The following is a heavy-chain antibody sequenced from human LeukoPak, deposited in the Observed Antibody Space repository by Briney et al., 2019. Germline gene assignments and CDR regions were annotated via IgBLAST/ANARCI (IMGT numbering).Heavy chain of an antibody. V-gene: IGHV3-53*01. Sequence: GGSLRLSCAASGFTVSSNYMSWVRQAPGKGLEWVSVIYGGGSTYYADSVKGRFTISRDNSKNTLYLQMNSLRVADTAVYYCARDKSYGDSEDYWGQGTLVTVSS. D-gene: IGHD4-17*01. CDR3: ARDKSYGDSEDY. CDR1: GFTVSSNY. J-gene: IGHJ4*02. CDR2: IYGGGST.